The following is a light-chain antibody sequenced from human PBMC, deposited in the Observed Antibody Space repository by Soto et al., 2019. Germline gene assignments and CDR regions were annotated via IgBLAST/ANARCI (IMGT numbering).Light chain of an antibody. J-gene: IGKJ1*01. CDR3: QQYDSSPVT. V-gene: IGKV3-20*01. Sequence: EIVLTQSPGTLSLSPGERAALSCRASQSVSSSYLAWYQQKPGQAPRLLIYGASSRATGIPDRFSGSGSGTDFTLTISRLEPEAFAVYYCQQYDSSPVTFGQGTKVEIK. CDR2: GAS. CDR1: QSVSSSY.